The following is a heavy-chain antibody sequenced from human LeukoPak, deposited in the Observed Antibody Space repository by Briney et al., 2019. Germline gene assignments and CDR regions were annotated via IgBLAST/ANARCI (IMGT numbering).Heavy chain of an antibody. J-gene: IGHJ6*02. CDR1: GYTFTSYD. CDR2: MNPNSGNT. Sequence: ASVKVSCKASGYTFTSYDINWVRQTTGQGFEWMGWMNPNSGNTGYAQKFQGRVSMTGNTSTSTAYMELSSLRSEDTAMYYCARQISGYTTYYYYYGMDVWGQGTTVTVSS. V-gene: IGHV1-8*01. CDR3: ARQISGYTTYYYYYGMDV. D-gene: IGHD3-22*01.